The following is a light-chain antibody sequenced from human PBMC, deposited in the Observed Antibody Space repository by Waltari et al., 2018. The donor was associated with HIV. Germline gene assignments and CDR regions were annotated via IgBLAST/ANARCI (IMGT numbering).Light chain of an antibody. CDR3: QQRKNWPLT. Sequence: EIVLTQSPATLSLSPGERATLSCRASQTISGFLVWYQQKPGQAPRLVMYDTSTRATGIPARVSGSGSGTDFTLTISSLEPEDFAVYYWQQRKNWPLTFGGGTKLEIK. V-gene: IGKV3-11*01. CDR2: DTS. CDR1: QTISGF. J-gene: IGKJ4*01.